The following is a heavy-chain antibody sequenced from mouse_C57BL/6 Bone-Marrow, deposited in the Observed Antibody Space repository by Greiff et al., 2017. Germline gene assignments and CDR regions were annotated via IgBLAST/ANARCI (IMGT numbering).Heavy chain of an antibody. CDR3: ARQNKGYFDV. CDR1: GFTFSDYG. Sequence: EVKLMESGGGLVQPGGSLKLSCAASGFTFSDYGMAWVRQAPSKGPEWVAFISNLAYSIYYADTVTGRFTISRENAKNTLYLEMSSLRSEDTAMYYCARQNKGYFDVWGTGTTVTVSS. V-gene: IGHV5-15*01. J-gene: IGHJ1*03. CDR2: ISNLAYSI.